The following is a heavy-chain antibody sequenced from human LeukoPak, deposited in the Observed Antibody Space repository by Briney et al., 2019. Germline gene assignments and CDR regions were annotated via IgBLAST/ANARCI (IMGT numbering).Heavy chain of an antibody. CDR2: IIPIFGTA. Sequence: ASVKVSCKASGGTFSSYAISWVRQAPGQGLEWMGGIIPIFGTANYAQKFQGRVTITADESTSTAYMELSSLRSEGTAVYYCARESYDILTASGGYYFDYWGQGTLVTVSS. D-gene: IGHD3-9*01. CDR3: ARESYDILTASGGYYFDY. CDR1: GGTFSSYA. J-gene: IGHJ4*02. V-gene: IGHV1-69*13.